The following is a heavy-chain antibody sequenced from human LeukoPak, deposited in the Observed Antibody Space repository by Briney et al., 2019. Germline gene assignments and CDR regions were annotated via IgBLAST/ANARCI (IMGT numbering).Heavy chain of an antibody. J-gene: IGHJ3*02. CDR1: GGSFCGYY. D-gene: IGHD3-22*01. V-gene: IGHV4-34*01. CDR3: ARGRRYYYDSSGYWEAFDI. CDR2: INHSGST. Sequence: PSVTLSLNCAVYGGSFCGYYWSWIRQPPGKGLEGIGEINHSGSTNDNPSLKSLITIAVDTSKNQFSLKLSSVTGADTAVYYCARGRRYYYDSSGYWEAFDIWGQGTMVTVSS.